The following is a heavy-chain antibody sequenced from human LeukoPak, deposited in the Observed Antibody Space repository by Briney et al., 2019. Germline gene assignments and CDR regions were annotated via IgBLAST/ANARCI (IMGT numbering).Heavy chain of an antibody. Sequence: ASVKVSCKASGYTFTSYDINWVRQAPGQGLEWMGWINTNTGNPTYAQGFTGRFVFSLDTSVSTAYLQISSLKAEDTAVYYCARDPYSGSWRGSVDYWGQGTLVTVSS. CDR3: ARDPYSGSWRGSVDY. V-gene: IGHV7-4-1*02. CDR1: GYTFTSYD. D-gene: IGHD5-12*01. J-gene: IGHJ4*02. CDR2: INTNTGNP.